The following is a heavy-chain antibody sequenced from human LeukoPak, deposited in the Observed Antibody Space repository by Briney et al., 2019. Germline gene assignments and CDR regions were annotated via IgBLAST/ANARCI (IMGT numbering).Heavy chain of an antibody. J-gene: IGHJ4*02. Sequence: SETLSLTCAVSGYSISSGYYWGWIRQPPGKGLEWIGSIYHSGSTYYNPSLKSRVTISVDTSKNQFSLKLSSVTAADTAVYYCASIAARAGFDYWGQGTLVTVSS. D-gene: IGHD6-6*01. CDR2: IYHSGST. V-gene: IGHV4-38-2*01. CDR3: ASIAARAGFDY. CDR1: GYSISSGYY.